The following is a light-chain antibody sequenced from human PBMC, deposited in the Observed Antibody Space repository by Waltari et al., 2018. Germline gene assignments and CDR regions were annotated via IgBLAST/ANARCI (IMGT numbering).Light chain of an antibody. Sequence: EIVMTQSPATLSVSPGERATLSCRASQSVSSNLAWYQQKPGQAPRLLIYGASTRATGIPARFSGSGSATEFTLTISSLQSEDFAVYYCQQYNNWPTWTFGQGTKVEIK. CDR1: QSVSSN. CDR3: QQYNNWPTWT. J-gene: IGKJ1*01. CDR2: GAS. V-gene: IGKV3-15*01.